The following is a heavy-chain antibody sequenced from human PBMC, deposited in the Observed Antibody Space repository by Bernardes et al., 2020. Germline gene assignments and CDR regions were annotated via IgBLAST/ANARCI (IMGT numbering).Heavy chain of an antibody. CDR2: INGDGTST. CDR1: GFTFSNYW. V-gene: IGHV3-74*01. D-gene: IGHD1-26*01. J-gene: IGHJ3*02. CDR3: ARGAYSLNKSGPRSVFDI. Sequence: GSLRLSCAVSGFTFSNYWMHWIRQAPGQGLVWVSRINGDGTSTSYADSVKGRFTISRDNAKNTLNLHMDSLSADDTAVYYCARGAYSLNKSGPRSVFDIWGQATMVTVSS.